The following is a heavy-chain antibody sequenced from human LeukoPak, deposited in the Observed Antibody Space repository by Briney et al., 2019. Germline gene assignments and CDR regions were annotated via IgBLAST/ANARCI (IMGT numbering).Heavy chain of an antibody. J-gene: IGHJ4*02. CDR2: IKQDGSET. CDR1: GFSFVNHW. D-gene: IGHD3-10*01. CDR3: AKDAGAFYGSAFDY. V-gene: IGHV3-7*01. Sequence: GGSLRLSCAASGFSFVNHWMSWVRQAPGKGLEWLANIKQDGSETYYLDSVKGRFTVSRDNAKNSLYLQMNSLRAEDTAVYYCAKDAGAFYGSAFDYWGQGTLVTVSS.